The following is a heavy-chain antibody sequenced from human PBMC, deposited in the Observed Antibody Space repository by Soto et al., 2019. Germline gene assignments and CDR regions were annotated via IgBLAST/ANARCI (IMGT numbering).Heavy chain of an antibody. Sequence: SETLSLTCAVYGGSFSGYYWSWIRQPPGKGLEWIGEINHSGSTNYNPSLKGRVTISIDTSKNQFSLKLSSVTAADTAVYYCARATRYCTNGVCSTFEYWGQGTLVTVSS. CDR1: GGSFSGYY. CDR2: INHSGST. CDR3: ARATRYCTNGVCSTFEY. J-gene: IGHJ4*01. V-gene: IGHV4-34*01. D-gene: IGHD2-8*01.